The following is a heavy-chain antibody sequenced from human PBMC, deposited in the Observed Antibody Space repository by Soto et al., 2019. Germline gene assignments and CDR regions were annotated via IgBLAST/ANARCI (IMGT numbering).Heavy chain of an antibody. Sequence: ASVKVSCKVSGYTLTELSMHWVRQAPGKGLEWMGGFDPEDGETIYAQKFQGRVTMTEDTSTDTAYMELSSLRSEDTAVYYCATVNSGNVLRHFDRPSYWGQGTLVTVSS. CDR1: GYTLTELS. J-gene: IGHJ4*02. D-gene: IGHD3-9*01. CDR3: ATVNSGNVLRHFDRPSY. CDR2: FDPEDGET. V-gene: IGHV1-24*01.